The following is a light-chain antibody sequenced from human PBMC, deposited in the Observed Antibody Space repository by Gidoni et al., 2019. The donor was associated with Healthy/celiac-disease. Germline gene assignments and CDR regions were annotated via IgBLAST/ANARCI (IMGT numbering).Light chain of an antibody. CDR3: GADHGSGSNFVHVV. Sequence: QPVLTQPPSASASLGASDTPTCTLSSGYSNEKVDWYQQRTGEGPRVVMRVGTGVVVGSTGDGIPDRFSVLGSGLNRYLTIKNIREEDESDYHCGADHGSGSNFVHVVFGGGTKLTVL. CDR2: VGTGVVVG. V-gene: IGLV9-49*01. CDR1: SGYSNEK. J-gene: IGLJ2*01.